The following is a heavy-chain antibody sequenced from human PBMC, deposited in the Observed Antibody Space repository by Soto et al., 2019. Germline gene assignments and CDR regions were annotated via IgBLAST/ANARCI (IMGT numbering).Heavy chain of an antibody. CDR3: ARGGIRRTGYYYYGMDV. Sequence: PSETLSLTCAVYGGSFSGYYWSWIRQPPGKRLEWIGEINHSGSTNYNPSLKSRVTISVDTSKNQFSLKLSSVTAADTAVYYCARGGIRRTGYYYYGMDVWGQGTTVTVS. CDR1: GGSFSGYY. J-gene: IGHJ6*02. CDR2: INHSGST. V-gene: IGHV4-34*01.